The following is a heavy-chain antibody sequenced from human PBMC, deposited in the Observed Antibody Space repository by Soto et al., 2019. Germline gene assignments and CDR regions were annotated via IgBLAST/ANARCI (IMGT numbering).Heavy chain of an antibody. CDR2: VYYSGNT. J-gene: IGHJ4*02. CDR3: ARESMPSY. D-gene: IGHD2-2*01. CDR1: GDSISSYY. Sequence: QVQLQESGPGLVKPSETLSLTCTVSGDSISSYYWSWIRHPPGRGLEWIGYVYYSGNTNYNPALKSRVTMSVDTSKNQFSLKLTSVTAADTAVYYCARESMPSYWGQGTLVTVSS. V-gene: IGHV4-59*01.